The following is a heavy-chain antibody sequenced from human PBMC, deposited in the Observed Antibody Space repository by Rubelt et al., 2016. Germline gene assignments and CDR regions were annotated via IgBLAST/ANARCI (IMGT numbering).Heavy chain of an antibody. Sequence: QVQLVQSGAEVKKPGSSVKVSCKASGGTFSSYAISWVRQAPGQGLEWMGRIIPILGIANYAQKFQGRVTITAHKSTSTAYMELSSLRSEDTAVYYCARPPPGYYYGMDVWGQGTTVTVSS. V-gene: IGHV1-69*04. CDR1: GGTFSSYA. J-gene: IGHJ6*02. CDR2: IIPILGIA. CDR3: ARPPPGYYYGMDV.